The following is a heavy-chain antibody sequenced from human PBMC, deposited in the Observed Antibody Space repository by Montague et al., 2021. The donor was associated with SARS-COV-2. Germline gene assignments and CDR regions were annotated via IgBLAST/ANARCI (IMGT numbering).Heavy chain of an antibody. Sequence: SLRLSCAASGFTFNNFAMHWVRQAPGKGLEWVAVISYDGSIKYYADSLRGRFTISRDSSKKTLYLQMNSLSGEDTAVYYCAKNRDIFWFGEGRDCMDVWGQGTTVIVSS. J-gene: IGHJ6*02. V-gene: IGHV3-30*18. D-gene: IGHD3-10*01. CDR1: GFTFNNFA. CDR2: ISYDGSIK. CDR3: AKNRDIFWFGEGRDCMDV.